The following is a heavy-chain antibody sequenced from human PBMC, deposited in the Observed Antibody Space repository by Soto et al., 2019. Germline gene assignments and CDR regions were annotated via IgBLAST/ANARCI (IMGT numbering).Heavy chain of an antibody. CDR1: GFAFTDSA. CDR3: AKDRGGYDCGWWIDS. V-gene: IGHV3-30-3*01. J-gene: IGHJ4*02. Sequence: QVHLVESGGGVVQPGGSLRLSCAASGFAFTDSAMHWVRLAPGKGLEWVALISYSSSNIYYADSVKGRFTISRDNSKNTLYLQMNSLRPEETALYNCAKDRGGYDCGWWIDSWGQGTLVTFSS. CDR2: ISYSSSNI. D-gene: IGHD5-12*01.